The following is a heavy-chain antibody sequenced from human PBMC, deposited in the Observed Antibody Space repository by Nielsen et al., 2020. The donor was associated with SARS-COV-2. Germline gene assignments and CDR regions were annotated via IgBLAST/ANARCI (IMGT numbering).Heavy chain of an antibody. CDR2: IDYSGRR. CDR1: GGSMSSSGDY. CDR3: ARDNSGSWNEGNWFAP. D-gene: IGHD1-1*01. J-gene: IGHJ5*02. Sequence: SETLSLTCTVSGGSMSSSGDYWGWIRQPPGKGLEWIGNIDYSGRRYYSPSLKNRVTISVDTSKNQFSLGLSSVTAADTAVYYCARDNSGSWNEGNWFAPWGQGTLVTVSS. V-gene: IGHV4-39*07.